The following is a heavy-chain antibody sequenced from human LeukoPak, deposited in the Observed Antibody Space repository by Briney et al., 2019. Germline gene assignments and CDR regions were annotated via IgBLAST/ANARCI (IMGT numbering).Heavy chain of an antibody. CDR3: ARVPEAGYNPDY. CDR2: THPSGDRT. V-gene: IGHV1-46*01. D-gene: IGHD5-24*01. Sequence: APVKVSCKASGYTLTNHYMYWVRQAPGQGLEWMGITHPSGDRTSYAQKFQGRVTMTSDTSTSTVYMELSSLRSEDTAVYYCARVPEAGYNPDYWGQGTLVTVSA. J-gene: IGHJ4*02. CDR1: GYTLTNHY.